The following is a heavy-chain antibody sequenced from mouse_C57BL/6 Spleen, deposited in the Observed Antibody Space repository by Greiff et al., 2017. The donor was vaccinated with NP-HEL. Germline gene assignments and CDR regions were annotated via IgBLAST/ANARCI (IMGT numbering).Heavy chain of an antibody. CDR2: IDPETGGT. J-gene: IGHJ3*01. CDR1: GYTFPDYE. CDR3: TRWGYGSSWFAY. V-gene: IGHV1-15*01. Sequence: QVQLQQSGAELVRPGASVTLSCKASGYTFPDYEMHWVKQTPVHGLEWIGAIDPETGGTAYNQKFKGKAILTADKSSSTAYMELRSLTSEDSAVYYCTRWGYGSSWFAYWGQGTLVTVSA. D-gene: IGHD1-1*01.